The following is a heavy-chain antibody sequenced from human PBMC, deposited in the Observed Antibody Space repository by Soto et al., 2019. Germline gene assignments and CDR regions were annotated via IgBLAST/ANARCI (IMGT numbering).Heavy chain of an antibody. CDR3: AREGVAPYYYYGMDV. J-gene: IGHJ6*02. Sequence: QVQLVQSGAEVKKPGASVKVSCKASGYTFTRSGISWVRQAPGQGPEWMGWISSYNGDTNYAQTFQGRVTMTTDAPTSTAYMELRSRRSHDTAVYYCAREGVAPYYYYGMDVWGQGTPVTVSS. CDR1: GYTFTRSG. V-gene: IGHV1-18*01. CDR2: ISSYNGDT. D-gene: IGHD5-12*01.